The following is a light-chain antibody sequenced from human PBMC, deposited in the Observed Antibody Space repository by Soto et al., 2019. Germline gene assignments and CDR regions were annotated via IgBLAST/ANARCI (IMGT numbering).Light chain of an antibody. CDR3: QQYNNWRT. J-gene: IGKJ1*01. CDR2: GAS. V-gene: IGKV3-15*01. Sequence: EIVMTQSPATLSVSPEERATLSCRASQSVSSNLAWYKQKPGQATRLLIYGASTRATGIPARFSGSGSGTEFTLTISSLQSEDFAVYYCQQYNNWRTFGQGTKVDIK. CDR1: QSVSSN.